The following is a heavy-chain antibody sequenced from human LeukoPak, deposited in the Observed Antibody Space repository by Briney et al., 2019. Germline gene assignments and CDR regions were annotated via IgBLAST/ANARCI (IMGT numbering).Heavy chain of an antibody. V-gene: IGHV1-18*01. J-gene: IGHJ4*02. Sequence: ASVKVSCKASGYTFTSYGISWVRQAPGQGLEWMGWISAYKGNTNYAQKLQGRVTMTTDTSTSTAYMELRSLRSDDTAVYYCARDSGLSGGSWPLDYWGQGTLVTVSS. D-gene: IGHD2-15*01. CDR3: ARDSGLSGGSWPLDY. CDR2: ISAYKGNT. CDR1: GYTFTSYG.